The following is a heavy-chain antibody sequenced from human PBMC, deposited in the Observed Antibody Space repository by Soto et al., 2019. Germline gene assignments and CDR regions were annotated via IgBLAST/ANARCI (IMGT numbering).Heavy chain of an antibody. J-gene: IGHJ6*02. CDR1: GFTFSSYG. CDR2: ISYDGSNK. D-gene: IGHD6-19*01. CDR3: AKGGAVAGTLYYYYGMDV. V-gene: IGHV3-30*18. Sequence: GGSLRLSCAASGFTFSSYGMHWVRQAPGKGLEWVAVISYDGSNKYYADSVKGRFTISRDNSKNTLYLQMNSLRAEDTAVYYCAKGGAVAGTLYYYYGMDVWGQGTTVTVSS.